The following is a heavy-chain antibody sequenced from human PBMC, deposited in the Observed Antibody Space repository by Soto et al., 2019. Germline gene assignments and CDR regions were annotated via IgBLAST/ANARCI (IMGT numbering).Heavy chain of an antibody. J-gene: IGHJ5*02. Sequence: SVKVSCKASGGTFSSYAISWVRQAPGQGLEWMGGIIPIFGTANYAQKFQGRVTITADESTSTAYMELSSLRSEDTAVYYCARVEWELPSWFDPWGQGTLVTVSS. V-gene: IGHV1-69*13. CDR2: IIPIFGTA. CDR1: GGTFSSYA. CDR3: ARVEWELPSWFDP. D-gene: IGHD1-26*01.